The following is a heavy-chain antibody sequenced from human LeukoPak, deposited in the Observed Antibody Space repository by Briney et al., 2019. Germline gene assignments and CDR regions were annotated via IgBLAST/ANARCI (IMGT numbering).Heavy chain of an antibody. CDR3: ARDPGWLQFDY. CDR1: GFTFSSYW. Sequence: QPGGSLRLSCAASGFTFSSYWMSWVRQAPGKGLEWVANIKEDGSEKYYLDSVKGRFTISRDNAKNSLYLQMNSLRAEDTAVYYCARDPGWLQFDYWGQGTLATVS. CDR2: IKEDGSEK. D-gene: IGHD5-24*01. V-gene: IGHV3-7*01. J-gene: IGHJ4*02.